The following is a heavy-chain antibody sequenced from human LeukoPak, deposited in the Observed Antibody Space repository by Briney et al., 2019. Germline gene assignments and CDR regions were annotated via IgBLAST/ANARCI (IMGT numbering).Heavy chain of an antibody. CDR2: INHSGST. D-gene: IGHD5-18*01. CDR1: GGSFSGYY. V-gene: IGHV4-34*01. CDR3: ARGGNTAMVYYYYYYMDV. Sequence: PSETLSLTCAVYGGSFSGYYWSWIRQPPGKGLEWIGEINHSGSTNYNPSLKSRVTISVDTSKNQFSLKLSSVTAADTAVYYCARGGNTAMVYYYYYYMDVWGQGTTVTVSS. J-gene: IGHJ6*02.